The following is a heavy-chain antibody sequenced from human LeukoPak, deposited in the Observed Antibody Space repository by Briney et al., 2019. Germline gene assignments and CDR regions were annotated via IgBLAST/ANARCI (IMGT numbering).Heavy chain of an antibody. D-gene: IGHD1-26*01. CDR3: ARHSGTYYTYYFDY. V-gene: IGHV4-39*01. J-gene: IGHJ4*02. Sequence: SETLSLTCTVSGGSISSGSYYWGWIRQPPGKGLGWIGSISYNGSTDCNPSLKSRVTISVDTSKNQFSLKLSSVTAADTAVYYCARHSGTYYTYYFDYWGQGTLVTVSS. CDR1: GGSISSGSYY. CDR2: ISYNGST.